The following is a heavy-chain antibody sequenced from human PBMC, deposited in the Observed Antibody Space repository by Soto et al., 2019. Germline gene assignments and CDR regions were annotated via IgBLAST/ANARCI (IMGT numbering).Heavy chain of an antibody. Sequence: SETLSLTCAVYGGSFSGYYWSWIRQPPGKGLEWIGEINHSGSTNYNPSLKSRVTISVDTSKNQFSLKLSSVTAADTAVYYCARSDGSGSYYKEYNWFDPWGQGTLVTVSS. V-gene: IGHV4-34*01. CDR2: INHSGST. J-gene: IGHJ5*02. CDR3: ARSDGSGSYYKEYNWFDP. CDR1: GGSFSGYY. D-gene: IGHD3-10*01.